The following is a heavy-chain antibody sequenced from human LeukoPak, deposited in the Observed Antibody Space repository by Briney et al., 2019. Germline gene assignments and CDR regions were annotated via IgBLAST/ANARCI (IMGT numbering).Heavy chain of an antibody. CDR1: GFTFSSYE. CDR2: ITSSDSTT. Sequence: GGSLRLSCVASGFTFSSYEMNWVRQAPGKGLEWLSYITSSDSTTHYADSVKGRFTISRDDAQNSLYLQMNSLRVEDTAVYYCARGSRLTGSPATFDIWGQGTMVTVSS. CDR3: ARGSRLTGSPATFDI. V-gene: IGHV3-48*03. J-gene: IGHJ3*02. D-gene: IGHD1-14*01.